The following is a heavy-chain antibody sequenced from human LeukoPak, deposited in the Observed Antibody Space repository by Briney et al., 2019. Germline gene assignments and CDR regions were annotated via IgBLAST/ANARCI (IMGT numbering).Heavy chain of an antibody. V-gene: IGHV4-39*01. J-gene: IGHJ6*02. Sequence: SETLSLTCTVSGGSISSSYYWGWIRQPPGKGLEWIGSIYYSGSTYYNPSLKSRVTISVDTSKNQFSLKLSSVTAADTAVYYCARRGMMNDYYYGMDVWGQGTTVTVSS. D-gene: IGHD3-16*01. CDR3: ARRGMMNDYYYGMDV. CDR2: IYYSGST. CDR1: GGSISSSYY.